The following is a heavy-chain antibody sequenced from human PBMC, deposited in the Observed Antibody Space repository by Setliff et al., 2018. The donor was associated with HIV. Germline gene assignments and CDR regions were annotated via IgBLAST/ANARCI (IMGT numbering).Heavy chain of an antibody. Sequence: GESLKISCKGSGYSFPTYWIAWVRQMPGKGLEWMGVIYPDESDSRYNPSFRGQVTISADKSINTAYLQWSSLKASDTAMYYCARVDMGYYYDSSGYSHFDHWGQGTLVTVSS. V-gene: IGHV5-51*01. CDR2: IYPDESDS. CDR1: GYSFPTYW. CDR3: ARVDMGYYYDSSGYSHFDH. J-gene: IGHJ4*02. D-gene: IGHD3-22*01.